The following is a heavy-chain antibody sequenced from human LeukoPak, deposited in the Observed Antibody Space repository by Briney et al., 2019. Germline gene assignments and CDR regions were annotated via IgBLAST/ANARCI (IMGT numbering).Heavy chain of an antibody. Sequence: WETLSLSCAVSGVSFSDYYWSWIRQPAGKGLEWIGGIYTSGSTNYYPSLKSRVTMSVDTSKNQFSLKLSSVTAADTAVYYCARGGADYDPWDYYGMDVWGQGTTVTVSS. CDR2: IYTSGST. CDR1: GVSFSDYY. J-gene: IGHJ6*02. V-gene: IGHV4-4*07. CDR3: ARGGADYDPWDYYGMDV. D-gene: IGHD3-16*01.